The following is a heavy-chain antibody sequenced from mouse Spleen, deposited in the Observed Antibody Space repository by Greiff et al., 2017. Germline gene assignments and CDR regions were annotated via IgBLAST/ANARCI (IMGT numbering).Heavy chain of an antibody. D-gene: IGHD2-3*01. Sequence: VQLQQSGPELVKPGDSVKISCKASGYSFTGYFMNWVMQSPGKSLEWIGRINPYNGDTFYNQKFKGKATLTVDKSSSTAYLELRSLTSEDSAVYYCARGYDGPSMDYWGQGTSVTVSS. CDR1: GYSFTGYF. CDR2: INPYNGDT. J-gene: IGHJ4*01. V-gene: IGHV1-20*01. CDR3: ARGYDGPSMDY.